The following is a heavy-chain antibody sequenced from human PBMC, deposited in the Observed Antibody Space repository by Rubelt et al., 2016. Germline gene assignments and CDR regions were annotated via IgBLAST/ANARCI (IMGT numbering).Heavy chain of an antibody. J-gene: IGHJ4*02. Sequence: QVQLQESGPGLVKPSETLSLTCTVSGGSISHYYWTWIRQPPGKGLAWIGHVSYSVTNYNPSLKSRVTISAETSKNQFSLKLSSVTAADTAVYYCARMDCGADCYCDYWGQGTLVTVSS. V-gene: IGHV4-59*08. CDR3: ARMDCGADCYCDY. D-gene: IGHD2-21*02. CDR1: GGSISHYY. CDR2: VSYSVT.